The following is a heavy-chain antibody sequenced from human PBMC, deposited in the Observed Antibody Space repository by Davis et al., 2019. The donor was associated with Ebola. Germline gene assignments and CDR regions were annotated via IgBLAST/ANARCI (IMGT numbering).Heavy chain of an antibody. Sequence: MPSETLSLTCTVSGGSISSSSYYWSWIRQPPGKGLEWIGEINHSGSTNYNPSLKSRVTISVDTSKNQFSLKLSSVTAADTAVYYFARRNYPRGLFDYYYGMDVWGQGTTVTVSS. D-gene: IGHD1-7*01. J-gene: IGHJ6*02. V-gene: IGHV4-39*07. CDR1: GGSISSSSYY. CDR3: ARRNYPRGLFDYYYGMDV. CDR2: INHSGST.